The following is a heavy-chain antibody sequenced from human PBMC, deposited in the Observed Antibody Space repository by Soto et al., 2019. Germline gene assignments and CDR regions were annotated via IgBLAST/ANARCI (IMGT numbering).Heavy chain of an antibody. V-gene: IGHV1-8*01. Sequence: QVQLVQSGAEVKKPGASVKVSCKASGYTFTSSDINWVRQATGQGLEWMGWMNPNSGNTGYAQKFQGRVTMTRETSISTAYMELSSLTSEDPAVYYCAREGIRLSYYYYGMDVWGQGTTVTVSS. J-gene: IGHJ6*02. D-gene: IGHD3-3*02. CDR1: GYTFTSSD. CDR3: AREGIRLSYYYYGMDV. CDR2: MNPNSGNT.